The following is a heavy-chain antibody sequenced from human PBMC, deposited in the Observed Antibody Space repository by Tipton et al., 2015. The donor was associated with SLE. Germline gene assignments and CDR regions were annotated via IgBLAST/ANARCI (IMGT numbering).Heavy chain of an antibody. CDR1: GGSISSYY. CDR2: IYYSGST. V-gene: IGHV4-59*08. Sequence: TLSLTCTVSGGSISSYYWSWIRQPPGKGLEWIGYIYYSGSTNYNPSLKSRVTISVDTSKNPFSLKLSSVTAADTAVYYCARQRDPQRAFDIWGQGTMVTVSS. CDR3: ARQRDPQRAFDI. D-gene: IGHD5-24*01. J-gene: IGHJ3*02.